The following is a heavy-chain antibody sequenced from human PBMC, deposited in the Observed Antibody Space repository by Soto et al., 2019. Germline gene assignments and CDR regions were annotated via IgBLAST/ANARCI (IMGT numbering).Heavy chain of an antibody. CDR3: ARVCITMVRGVATQDAFDI. CDR2: ISYDGSNK. V-gene: IGHV3-30*03. Sequence: GGSLRLSCAASGFTFSSYVMHWVRQAPGKGLEWVAVISYDGSNKYYADSVKGRFTISRDNSKNTLYLQMNSLRAEDTAVYYCARVCITMVRGVATQDAFDIWGQGTMVTVSS. J-gene: IGHJ3*02. D-gene: IGHD3-10*01. CDR1: GFTFSSYV.